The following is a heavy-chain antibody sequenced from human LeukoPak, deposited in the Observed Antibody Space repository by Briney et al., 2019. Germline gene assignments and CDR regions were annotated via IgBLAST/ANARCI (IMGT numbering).Heavy chain of an antibody. V-gene: IGHV4-59*11. CDR3: ARGHPGYRLS. CDR1: DTIRSHY. D-gene: IGHD6-13*01. J-gene: IGHJ5*02. Sequence: KSSETLSLTCIVSDTIRSHYWNWIRQPPGKGLEWIGYVFYSGSTNYNPSLKSRVTISLDTSRNQFSLRLSSVTAADTAVYYCARGHPGYRLSWGQGTLVTVSS. CDR2: VFYSGST.